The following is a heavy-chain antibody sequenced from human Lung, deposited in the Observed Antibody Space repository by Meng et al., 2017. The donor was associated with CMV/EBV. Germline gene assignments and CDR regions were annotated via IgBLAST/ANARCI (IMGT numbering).Heavy chain of an antibody. CDR2: IPHRGRS. Sequence: QVELRGVGPDLVKPAGTLSPPCLGPGDSLTKHNWWAWVRPPPRKGLEWIGEIPHRGRSPYNPSLKNRVSKSIDKSKNQFSLKLTSVTAADTAVYHCLRRSGGSVWGQGTLVTVSS. CDR1: GDSLTKHNW. V-gene: IGHV4-4*02. D-gene: IGHD3-10*01. J-gene: IGHJ1*01. CDR3: LRRSGGSV.